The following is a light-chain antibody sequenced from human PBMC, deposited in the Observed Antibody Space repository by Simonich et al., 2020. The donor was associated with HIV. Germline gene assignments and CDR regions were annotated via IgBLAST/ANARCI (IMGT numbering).Light chain of an antibody. V-gene: IGKV4-1*01. J-gene: IGKJ1*01. Sequence: DIVMTQSPDSLAVSLGERATINCKSTQSVLYSSNNKNYLVWYQQKPGQPPKLLIYWASTRESGVPDRFIGSGSGTDFTLTISSLQAEDVAVYYCQQYYSAPRTFGQGTKVEIK. CDR1: QSVLYSSNNKNY. CDR3: QQYYSAPRT. CDR2: WAS.